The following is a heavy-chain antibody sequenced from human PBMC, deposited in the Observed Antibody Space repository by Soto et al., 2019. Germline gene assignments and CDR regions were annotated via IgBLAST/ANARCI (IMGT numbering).Heavy chain of an antibody. D-gene: IGHD5-12*01. J-gene: IGHJ6*02. Sequence: QPGGSLRLSCAASGFTFSSYGMHWVRQAPGKGLEWVAVIWYDGSNKYYADSVKGRFTISRDNSKNTLYLQMNSLRAEDTAVYYCAREGIVATIQGLYYYYGMDVWGQGTTLT. V-gene: IGHV3-33*01. CDR3: AREGIVATIQGLYYYYGMDV. CDR2: IWYDGSNK. CDR1: GFTFSSYG.